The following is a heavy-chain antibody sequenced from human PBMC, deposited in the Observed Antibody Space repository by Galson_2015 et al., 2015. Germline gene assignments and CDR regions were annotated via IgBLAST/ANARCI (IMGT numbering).Heavy chain of an antibody. CDR2: INSDGSST. V-gene: IGHV3-74*01. CDR3: ARVSLFGVVIIEYFDY. Sequence: SCAASGFTFSNYWMHWVRQAPGKGLVWVSRINSDGSSTSYADSVKGRFTISRDNAKNTLYLQMNSLRAEDTAVYYCARVSLFGVVIIEYFDYWGQGTLVTVSS. J-gene: IGHJ4*02. D-gene: IGHD3-3*01. CDR1: GFTFSNYW.